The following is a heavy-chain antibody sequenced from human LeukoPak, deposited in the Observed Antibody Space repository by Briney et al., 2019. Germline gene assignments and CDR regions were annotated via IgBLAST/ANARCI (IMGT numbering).Heavy chain of an antibody. J-gene: IGHJ4*02. D-gene: IGHD4-17*01. CDR2: MNPYSGDR. CDR1: GYTFTNYG. V-gene: IGHV1-8*03. Sequence: GASVKVSCKASGYTFTNYGISWVRQATGQGLEWLGWMNPYSGDRGYAQKFQGRLSITSDTSISTAYMELSSLRSDDTAVYFCARTTSLTASGYDYWGQGTLVTVSS. CDR3: ARTTSLTASGYDY.